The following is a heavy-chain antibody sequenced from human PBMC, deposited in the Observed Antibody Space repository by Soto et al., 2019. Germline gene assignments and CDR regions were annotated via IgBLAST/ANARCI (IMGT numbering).Heavy chain of an antibody. V-gene: IGHV4-59*01. CDR1: GDSISSYY. J-gene: IGHJ4*02. CDR2: IYYSGST. D-gene: IGHD5-18*01. Sequence: SETLSLTCTVSGDSISSYYLSWIRQPPGKGLEWIGYIYYSGSTNYNPSLKSRVTISVDTSKNQFSLKLSSVTAADTAVYYCARDGRYSYGHSHIWGQGTLVTVSS. CDR3: ARDGRYSYGHSHI.